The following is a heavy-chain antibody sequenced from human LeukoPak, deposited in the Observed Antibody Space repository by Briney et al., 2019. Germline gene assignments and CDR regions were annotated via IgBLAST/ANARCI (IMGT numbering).Heavy chain of an antibody. CDR1: GFTFSSYW. CDR3: AKAGRWGYQLLSDYYYYYYMDV. Sequence: GGSLRLSCAASGFTFSSYWMSWVRQAPGKGLEWVANIKQDGSEKYYVDSVKGRFTISRDNSKNTLYLQMNSLRAEDTAVYYCAKAGRWGYQLLSDYYYYYYMDVWGKGTTVTVSS. D-gene: IGHD2-2*01. CDR2: IKQDGSEK. J-gene: IGHJ6*03. V-gene: IGHV3-7*03.